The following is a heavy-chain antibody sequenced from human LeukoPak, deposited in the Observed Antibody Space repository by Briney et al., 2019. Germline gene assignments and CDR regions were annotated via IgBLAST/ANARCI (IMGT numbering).Heavy chain of an antibody. J-gene: IGHJ6*04. CDR3: AANALFRGV. CDR1: GLTVSTSA. CDR2: IVVGSGNT. D-gene: IGHD3-3*01. V-gene: IGHV1-58*02. Sequence: GASVKVSFKASGLTVSTSAIHWGRQTRGQRLEWIGWIVVGSGNTNYAQKFQERVTITRDMSTSTAYMELRRLRSEDTAAYYCAANALFRGVWCGGTAVTGSS.